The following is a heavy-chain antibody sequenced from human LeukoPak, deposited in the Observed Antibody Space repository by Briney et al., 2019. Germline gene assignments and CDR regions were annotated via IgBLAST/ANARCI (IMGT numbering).Heavy chain of an antibody. CDR1: GGSISSYY. V-gene: IGHV4-59*01. CDR2: IYYSGST. J-gene: IGHJ4*02. D-gene: IGHD3-10*01. CDR3: ARTRITMVRGVVYYFDY. Sequence: SETLSLTCTVSGGSISSYYWSWIRQPPGKGLEWIGYIYYSGSTNYNPSLKSRVTISVDTSKNQFSLKLSSVTAADTAVYYCARTRITMVRGVVYYFDYWGQGTLVTVSS.